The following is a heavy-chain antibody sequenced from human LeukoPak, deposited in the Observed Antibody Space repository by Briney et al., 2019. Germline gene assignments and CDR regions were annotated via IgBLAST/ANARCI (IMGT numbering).Heavy chain of an antibody. Sequence: TSETLSLTCTVSGDSISSYYWSWLRQSPGKGLEWIGYIFYSGSTTYNPSLKSRVTISVDTSKNQFSLKVSSVTAADTAVYYCARGPDYYDSSGYFRRWGQGTLVTVSS. V-gene: IGHV4-59*01. J-gene: IGHJ4*02. CDR2: IFYSGST. CDR1: GDSISSYY. CDR3: ARGPDYYDSSGYFRR. D-gene: IGHD3-22*01.